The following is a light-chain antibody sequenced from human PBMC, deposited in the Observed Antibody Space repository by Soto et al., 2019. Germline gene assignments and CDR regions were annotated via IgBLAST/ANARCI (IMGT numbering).Light chain of an antibody. CDR3: QQYNRWPLT. CDR2: GAS. CDR1: QSLSSSY. J-gene: IGKJ4*01. Sequence: ENVLTQSPGTLSLSPGERATLSCRASQSLSSSYLAWYQQKPGQAPRLLIYGASSRATGIPDRFSGSGSGTDFTLTISRLEPEDFAVYYCQQYNRWPLTFGGGTKVDIK. V-gene: IGKV3-20*01.